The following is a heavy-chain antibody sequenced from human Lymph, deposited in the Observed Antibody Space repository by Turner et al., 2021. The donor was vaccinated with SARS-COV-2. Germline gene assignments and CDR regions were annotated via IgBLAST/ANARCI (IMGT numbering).Heavy chain of an antibody. CDR3: ARHGFSGWYGGGMDV. CDR1: GGSISSYH. J-gene: IGHJ6*02. Sequence: QVQLQESGPGLVKPSETLSLTCTVSGGSISSYHWSWIRQPPGKGLVWIGYIHYSGSTNYNPSLKSRVTISVDTSKNQFSLKLNSVTAADTAVYYCARHGFSGWYGGGMDVWGQGTTVTVSS. V-gene: IGHV4-59*08. CDR2: IHYSGST. D-gene: IGHD6-19*01.